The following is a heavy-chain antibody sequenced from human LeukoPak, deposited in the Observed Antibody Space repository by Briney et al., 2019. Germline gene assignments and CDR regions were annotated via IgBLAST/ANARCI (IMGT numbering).Heavy chain of an antibody. Sequence: ASVKVSCKASGYTFTSYAMHWVRQAPGQRLEWMRWINAGNGNTKYSQKFQGRVTITRDTSASTAYMELSSLRSEDTAVYYCARVLLWFGENAFDIWGQGTMVTVSS. CDR1: GYTFTSYA. CDR2: INAGNGNT. V-gene: IGHV1-3*01. D-gene: IGHD3-10*01. J-gene: IGHJ3*02. CDR3: ARVLLWFGENAFDI.